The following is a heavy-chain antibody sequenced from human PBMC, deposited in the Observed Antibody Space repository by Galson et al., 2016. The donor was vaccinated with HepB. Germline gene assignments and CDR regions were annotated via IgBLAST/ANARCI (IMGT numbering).Heavy chain of an antibody. Sequence: SLRLSCAASGFTLRTYAMSWVRRAPGKGLEWVALIWNDGSKTYYADSVRGRFTISRDNSKNTLYLQMNNLRAEDTAVYYCARAGSYYDSSGYYRDPFDYWGQGTRVTVSS. J-gene: IGHJ4*02. D-gene: IGHD3-22*01. CDR1: GFTLRTYA. V-gene: IGHV3-33*08. CDR3: ARAGSYYDSSGYYRDPFDY. CDR2: IWNDGSKT.